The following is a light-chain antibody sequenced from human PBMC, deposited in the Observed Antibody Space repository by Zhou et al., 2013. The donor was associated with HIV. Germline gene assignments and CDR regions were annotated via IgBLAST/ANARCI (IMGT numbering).Light chain of an antibody. CDR1: QSVGSN. CDR3: QQYNKWPLRT. Sequence: EIVMRQSPATLSVSPGERATLSCRASQSVGSNLAWYRQTPGQAPSLLIYGASTRATGCPARFSGSGSGTEFTLTISSLQSEDFAVYYCQQYNKWPLRTFGQGTRLEIK. CDR2: GAS. J-gene: IGKJ5*01. V-gene: IGKV3-15*01.